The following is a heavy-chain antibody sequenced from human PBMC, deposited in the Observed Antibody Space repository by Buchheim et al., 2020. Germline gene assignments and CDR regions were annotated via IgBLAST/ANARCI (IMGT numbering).Heavy chain of an antibody. Sequence: QVQLQESGPGLVKPSQTLSLTCTVSGGSISSGDYYWSWIRQPPGKGLEWIGYIYYSGSTYYNPSLKSRVTISVDTSKKQFSLKLSSVTAADTAVYYCARVSRVTTDDTYYYYYYGMDVWGQGTT. CDR1: GGSISSGDYY. CDR3: ARVSRVTTDDTYYYYYYGMDV. CDR2: IYYSGST. V-gene: IGHV4-30-4*01. J-gene: IGHJ6*02. D-gene: IGHD4-11*01.